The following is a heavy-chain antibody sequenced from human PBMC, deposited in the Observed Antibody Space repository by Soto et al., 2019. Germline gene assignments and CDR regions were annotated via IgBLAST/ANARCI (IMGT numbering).Heavy chain of an antibody. CDR2: ISGGSESL. D-gene: IGHD3-10*01. Sequence: EVQLLESGGGLVQPGGSLRLSCAASGFTFSRYAMSWVRRAPGKGLEWVSGISGGSESLYYADSVKGRFTISRDTSKNTLYMQMNSLRADDTAVYDGAKADYYNYGGSGRQNDCLGQGTLVTVSS. CDR3: AKADYYNYGGSGRQNDC. V-gene: IGHV3-23*01. J-gene: IGHJ4*02. CDR1: GFTFSRYA.